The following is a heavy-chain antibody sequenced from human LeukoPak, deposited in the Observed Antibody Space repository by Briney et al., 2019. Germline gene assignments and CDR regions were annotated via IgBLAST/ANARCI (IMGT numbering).Heavy chain of an antibody. V-gene: IGHV4-59*01. J-gene: IGHJ4*02. Sequence: SETLSLTCTLSGGSISTYYWSWVRQPPGKGLEWIGYIYHSGSTNYNPSLKSRVTISVDTSKNQFSLKLSSVTAADTAVYYCARGGGYASPIGYWGQGALVAVSS. CDR3: ARGGGYASPIGY. CDR1: GGSISTYY. D-gene: IGHD5-12*01. CDR2: IYHSGST.